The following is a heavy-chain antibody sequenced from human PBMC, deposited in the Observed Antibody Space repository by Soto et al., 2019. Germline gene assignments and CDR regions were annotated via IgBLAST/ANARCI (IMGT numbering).Heavy chain of an antibody. CDR1: GFSLSTSGVG. CDR3: ARNRGYFDY. CDR2: IYWNDDK. J-gene: IGHJ4*02. Sequence: QITLKESGPTLVKPTQTLTLTCTFSGFSLSTSGVGVGWIRQPPGKALEWLALIYWNDDKRYSPSLKSRLTITKDTSKNQVVLIMTNMDPVDTATYYCARNRGYFDYWGQGTLVTVSS. D-gene: IGHD1-1*01. V-gene: IGHV2-5*01.